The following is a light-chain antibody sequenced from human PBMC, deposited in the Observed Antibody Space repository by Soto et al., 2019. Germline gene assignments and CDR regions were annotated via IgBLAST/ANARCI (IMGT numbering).Light chain of an antibody. CDR2: RAS. J-gene: IGKJ4*01. Sequence: EIVLTQSPGTLSLSPGERATLSCRASQSFSSNYLAWYQQKPGQATRLLIYRASSRAAGIPDRFNGSGSGTDFTLTISSLETEDFAVYYCQQYGSSPRLTFGGGTKVEIK. V-gene: IGKV3-20*01. CDR3: QQYGSSPRLT. CDR1: QSFSSNY.